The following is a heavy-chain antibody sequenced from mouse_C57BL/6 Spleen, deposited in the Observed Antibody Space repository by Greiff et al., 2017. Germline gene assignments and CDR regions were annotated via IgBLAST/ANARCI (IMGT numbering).Heavy chain of an antibody. J-gene: IGHJ2*01. CDR1: GFISSSYG. CDR3: ARHYYGSSSYYFDY. V-gene: IGHV5-6*01. CDR2: ISSGGSYT. Sequence: EVKVVESGGDLVKPGGSLKLSCAAFGFISSSYGLSWVRQTPDKRLGWVATISSGGSYTYYPDSVRGRFSISRDNAKNTLYVQMSSLKSEDTAMYYCARHYYGSSSYYFDYWGQGTTLTVSS. D-gene: IGHD1-1*01.